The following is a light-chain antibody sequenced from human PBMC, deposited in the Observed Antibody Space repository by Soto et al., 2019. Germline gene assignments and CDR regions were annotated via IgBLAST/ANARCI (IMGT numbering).Light chain of an antibody. Sequence: EIVMTQSPATLSVSPGERATLSCRASQSVSGNLAWYQQKPGQAPRLPIYDTSSRATAIPARFSGSGSGTEFTLTISSLHSEDFAVYYGQQYSKWPTFGQGTRLEIK. CDR3: QQYSKWPT. J-gene: IGKJ5*01. CDR2: DTS. CDR1: QSVSGN. V-gene: IGKV3-15*01.